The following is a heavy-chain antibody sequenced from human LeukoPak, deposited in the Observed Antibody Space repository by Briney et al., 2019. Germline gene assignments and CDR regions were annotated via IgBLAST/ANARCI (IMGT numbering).Heavy chain of an antibody. CDR3: AKGGNNWNYRSYFDD. V-gene: IGHV3-21*01. J-gene: IGHJ4*02. CDR2: ISSSSSYI. D-gene: IGHD1-7*01. Sequence: GGSLRLSCAASGFTFSSYSMNWVRQAPGKGLEWVSSISSSSSYIYYADSVKGRFTISRDNAKNSLYLQMNSLRGEDTAVYYCAKGGNNWNYRSYFDDWGQGTLVTVSS. CDR1: GFTFSSYS.